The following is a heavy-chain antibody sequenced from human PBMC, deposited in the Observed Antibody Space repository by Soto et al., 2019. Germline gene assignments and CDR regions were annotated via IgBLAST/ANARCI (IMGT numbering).Heavy chain of an antibody. V-gene: IGHV5-51*01. J-gene: IGHJ6*02. Sequence: GESLKSSCKGSGYSFTSYWIGWVRQMPGKGLEWMGIIYPGDSDTRYSPSFQGQVTISADKSISTAYLQWSSLKASDTAMYYCARQGNYDSSGYTAPYYYYGMDVWGQGTTVTVSS. CDR2: IYPGDSDT. CDR1: GYSFTSYW. D-gene: IGHD3-22*01. CDR3: ARQGNYDSSGYTAPYYYYGMDV.